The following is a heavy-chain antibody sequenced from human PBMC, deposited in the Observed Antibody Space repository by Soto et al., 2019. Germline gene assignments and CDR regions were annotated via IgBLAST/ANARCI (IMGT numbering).Heavy chain of an antibody. Sequence: GGSRLSCAASGFTFSSYWMHWVRQAPGKGLVWVSRINSDGSSTSYADSVKGRFTISRDNAKNTLYLQMNSLRAEDTAVYYCARDLYYGINYFDYWGQGTLVTVSS. J-gene: IGHJ4*02. D-gene: IGHD1-26*01. CDR2: INSDGSST. CDR1: GFTFSSYW. V-gene: IGHV3-74*01. CDR3: ARDLYYGINYFDY.